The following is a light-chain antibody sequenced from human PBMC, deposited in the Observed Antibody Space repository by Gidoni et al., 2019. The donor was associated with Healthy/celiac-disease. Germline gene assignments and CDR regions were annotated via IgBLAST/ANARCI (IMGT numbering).Light chain of an antibody. J-gene: IGKJ1*01. Sequence: AIRMPQSPSSLSASTGDRVTITCRASQGISSYLAWYQQKPGKAPKLLIYAASTLQSGVPSRFSGSGSGTDFTLTISCLQSEDCATYYCQQYYSYPRTFGQGTKVEIK. CDR2: AAS. V-gene: IGKV1-8*01. CDR3: QQYYSYPRT. CDR1: QGISSY.